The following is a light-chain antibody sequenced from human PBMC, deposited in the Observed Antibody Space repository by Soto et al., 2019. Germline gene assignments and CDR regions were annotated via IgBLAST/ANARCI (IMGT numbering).Light chain of an antibody. V-gene: IGKV3-11*01. CDR2: DAS. CDR3: QQRSNWPPIIT. CDR1: QSVSLY. J-gene: IGKJ5*01. Sequence: EFVLTQSPPTLSLSPGESPTLSYSASQSVSLYLPWYQQKPGQAPRLLIYDASNRATGIPARFSGSGSGTDFTLTISSLEPEDFAVYYCQQRSNWPPIITFGQGTRLEIK.